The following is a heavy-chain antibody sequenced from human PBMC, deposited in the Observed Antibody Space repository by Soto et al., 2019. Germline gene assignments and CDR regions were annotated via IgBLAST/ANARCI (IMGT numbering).Heavy chain of an antibody. V-gene: IGHV3-13*04. CDR3: ARDGYSSGWGFDL. J-gene: IGHJ2*01. CDR1: GFTFSSYD. Sequence: EVQLVESGGGLVQPGGSLRLSCAASGFTFSSYDMHWVRQATGKGLEWVSAIGTAGDTYYPGSVKGRFTISREKAKNSVYLQMNSLRAEDTAVYYCARDGYSSGWGFDLWGRGTLVTVSS. CDR2: IGTAGDT. D-gene: IGHD6-19*01.